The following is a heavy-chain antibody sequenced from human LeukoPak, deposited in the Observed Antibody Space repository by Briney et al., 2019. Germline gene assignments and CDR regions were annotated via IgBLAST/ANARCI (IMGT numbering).Heavy chain of an antibody. J-gene: IGHJ4*02. CDR2: ISGSDGST. Sequence: GGSLRLSCAASGFTFSSYAMSWVRQAPGKGLEWVSAISGSDGSTYYADSVKGRFTISRDNSKNTLYLQMNSLRAEDTAVYYCAKMGDGYNEVFDYWGQGTLVTVSS. CDR1: GFTFSSYA. D-gene: IGHD5-24*01. V-gene: IGHV3-23*01. CDR3: AKMGDGYNEVFDY.